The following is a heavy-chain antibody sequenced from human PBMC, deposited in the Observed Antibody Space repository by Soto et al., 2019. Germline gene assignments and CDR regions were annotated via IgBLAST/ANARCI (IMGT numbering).Heavy chain of an antibody. CDR2: ISGSGGSA. Sequence: PGGSLRLSCAASGFTFSSYSMSWVRQAPGKGLEWVSAISGSGGSAYYADSVKGRFTISRDNSKNTLYLQMNSLRAEDTAVYYCAKDRLSSSWYVHYFDYWGQGTLVTVSS. CDR3: AKDRLSSSWYVHYFDY. V-gene: IGHV3-23*01. CDR1: GFTFSSYS. J-gene: IGHJ4*02. D-gene: IGHD6-13*01.